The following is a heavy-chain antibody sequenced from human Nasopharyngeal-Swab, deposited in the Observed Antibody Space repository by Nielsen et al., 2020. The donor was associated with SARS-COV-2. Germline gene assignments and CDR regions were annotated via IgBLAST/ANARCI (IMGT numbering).Heavy chain of an antibody. J-gene: IGHJ4*02. V-gene: IGHV4-4*02. CDR1: DSIGSSGW. Sequence: SETLSLTCDVLDSIGSSGWWGWVRQPPGKGLEWIGEIYHTGVTNYNPSLKSRLSISADRSKNQFSLKLTSVTAADTAVYYCATLPVSPYYFENWGQGLLVTVSS. CDR2: IYHTGVT. CDR3: ATLPVSPYYFEN.